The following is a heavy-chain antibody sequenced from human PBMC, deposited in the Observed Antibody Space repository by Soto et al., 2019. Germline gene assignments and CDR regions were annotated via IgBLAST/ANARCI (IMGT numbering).Heavy chain of an antibody. V-gene: IGHV3-49*03. Sequence: GGSLRLSCTASGFTFGDYAMSWFRQAPGKGLEWVGFIRSKAYGGTTEYAASVKGRFTISRDDSKSIAYLQMNSLKTEDTAVNYCTRVLGDSYYDFWSRYQQALNLFDPWAQGTLVTVSS. CDR2: IRSKAYGGTT. CDR3: TRVLGDSYYDFWSRYQQALNLFDP. J-gene: IGHJ5*02. CDR1: GFTFGDYA. D-gene: IGHD3-3*01.